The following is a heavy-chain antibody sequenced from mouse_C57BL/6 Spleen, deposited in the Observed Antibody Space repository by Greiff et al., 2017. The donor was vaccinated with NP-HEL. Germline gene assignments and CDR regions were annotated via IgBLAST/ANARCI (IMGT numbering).Heavy chain of an antibody. V-gene: IGHV1-15*01. Sequence: QVQLQQSGAELVRPGASVTLSCKASGYTFTDYEMHWVKQTPVHGLEWIGAIDPETGGTAYNQKFKGKAILTADKSSSTAYMELRSLTSEDSAVYYCTRARRGADDYDGGYYFDYWGQGTTLTVSS. CDR2: IDPETGGT. CDR1: GYTFTDYE. J-gene: IGHJ2*01. D-gene: IGHD2-4*01. CDR3: TRARRGADDYDGGYYFDY.